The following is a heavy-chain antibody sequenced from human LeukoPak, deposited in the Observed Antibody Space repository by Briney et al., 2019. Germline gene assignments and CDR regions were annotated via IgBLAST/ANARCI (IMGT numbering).Heavy chain of an antibody. V-gene: IGHV3-23*01. J-gene: IGHJ4*02. CDR3: ARNYDFWSGYLGY. CDR1: GFTFSDYS. Sequence: GGSLRLSCEASGFTFSDYSMNWVRQAPGKGLEWVSAISGSGGSTYYADSVKGRFTISRDNSKNTLYLQMNSLRAEDTAVYYCARNYDFWSGYLGYWGQGTLVTVSS. CDR2: ISGSGGST. D-gene: IGHD3-3*01.